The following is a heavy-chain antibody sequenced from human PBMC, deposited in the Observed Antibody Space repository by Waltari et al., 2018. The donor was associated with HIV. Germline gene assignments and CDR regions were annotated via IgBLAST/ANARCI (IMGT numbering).Heavy chain of an antibody. CDR1: GYNLIGQY. D-gene: IGHD1-26*01. Sequence: QVQLLQSGPEARKPGPAVKDLCRASGYNLIGQYMHWVRQAPGQGLEWMGWINPNSGNTHFAQKFKGRVTLTSVTSIRTAYLEMRRLKSDDTAIYYCSRDGVGDAAFDYWGQGTLVTVS. CDR3: SRDGVGDAAFDY. CDR2: INPNSGNT. V-gene: IGHV1-2*02. J-gene: IGHJ4*02.